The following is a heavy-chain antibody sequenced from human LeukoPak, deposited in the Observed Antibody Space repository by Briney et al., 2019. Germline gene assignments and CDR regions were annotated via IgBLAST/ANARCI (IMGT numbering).Heavy chain of an antibody. CDR2: ISGSGGST. J-gene: IGHJ6*02. Sequence: PGGSLRLSCAASGFTFSSYAMSWVRQAPGKGLEWVSAISGSGGSTYYADSVKGRFTISRDNSKNTLYLQMNSLRAEDTAVYYCAKGKSGSGTQYYYYYGMDVWGQGTTVTVSS. CDR3: AKGKSGSGTQYYYYYGMDV. D-gene: IGHD3-10*01. CDR1: GFTFSSYA. V-gene: IGHV3-23*01.